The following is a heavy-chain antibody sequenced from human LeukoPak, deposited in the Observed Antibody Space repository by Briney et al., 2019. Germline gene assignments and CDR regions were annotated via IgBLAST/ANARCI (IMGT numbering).Heavy chain of an antibody. CDR1: GFTFTSYS. CDR2: ISGGGGST. CDR3: ARVGMGAPPYYFDY. V-gene: IGHV3-23*01. Sequence: GGSLRFSCAASGFTFTSYSMNWVRQAPGKGLEWVSTISGGGGSTYYADSVKGRFTISRDNSKNTLYLQMNSLRAEDTAVYYCARVGMGAPPYYFDYWGQGTLVTVSS. J-gene: IGHJ4*02. D-gene: IGHD1-26*01.